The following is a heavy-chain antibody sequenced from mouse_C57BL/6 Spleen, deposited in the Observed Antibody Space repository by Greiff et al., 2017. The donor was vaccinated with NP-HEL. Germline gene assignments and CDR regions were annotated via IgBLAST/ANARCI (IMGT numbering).Heavy chain of an antibody. D-gene: IGHD2-5*01. CDR2: INPNNGGT. CDR1: GYTFTDYY. Sequence: EVQLQQSGPELVKPGASVKMSCKASGYTFTDYYMHWVKQSHGKSLEWIGYINPNNGGTSYNQKFKGKATLTVNKSSSTAYMELRSLTSEDSAVYYCGREHYYSNFTEAYWGQGTLVTVSA. J-gene: IGHJ3*01. V-gene: IGHV1-22*01. CDR3: GREHYYSNFTEAY.